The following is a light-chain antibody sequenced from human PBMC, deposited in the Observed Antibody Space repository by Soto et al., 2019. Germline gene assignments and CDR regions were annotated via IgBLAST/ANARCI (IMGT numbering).Light chain of an antibody. J-gene: IGKJ1*01. CDR3: QQRSDSWT. Sequence: EIVMTQSPTILSVSPGERATLSCRASQSVSSNLAWYQQKPGQAPRLLIYGVYTRAPGISARFSGSGSGTEFTLTISSLQSEDFAVYYCQQRSDSWTFGQGTKVDIK. CDR1: QSVSSN. V-gene: IGKV3D-15*01. CDR2: GVY.